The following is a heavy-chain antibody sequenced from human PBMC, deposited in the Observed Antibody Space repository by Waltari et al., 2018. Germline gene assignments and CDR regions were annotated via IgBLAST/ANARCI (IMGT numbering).Heavy chain of an antibody. V-gene: IGHV3-23*03. CDR3: AKHPSGAWGNAFDI. D-gene: IGHD3-16*01. CDR2: IDSGGST. CDR1: GFTFSSYA. Sequence: EVQLLQSGGGLVQPGGSLRLSCAASGFTFSSYAMSWVRQAPGKGRGVVSVIDSGGSTYYAESVKGRFTMSRDNSKNTLYLQMNSLRAEDTAVYYCAKHPSGAWGNAFDIWGQGTMVTVSS. J-gene: IGHJ3*02.